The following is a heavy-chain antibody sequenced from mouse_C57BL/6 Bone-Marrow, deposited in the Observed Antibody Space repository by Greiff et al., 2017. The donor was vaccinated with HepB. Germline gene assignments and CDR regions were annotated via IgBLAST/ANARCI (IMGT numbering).Heavy chain of an antibody. V-gene: IGHV7-1*01. CDR3: ARDAPYGSSWYFDV. D-gene: IGHD1-1*01. Sequence: EVKVVESGGGLVQSGRSLRLSCATSGFTFSDFYMEWVRQAPGKGLEWIAASRNKANDYTTEYSASVKGRFIVSRDTSQSILYLQMNALRAEDTAIYYCARDAPYGSSWYFDVWGTGTTVTVSS. CDR1: GFTFSDFY. J-gene: IGHJ1*03. CDR2: SRNKANDYTT.